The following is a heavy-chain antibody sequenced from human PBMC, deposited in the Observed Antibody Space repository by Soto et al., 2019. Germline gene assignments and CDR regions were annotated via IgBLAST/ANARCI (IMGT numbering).Heavy chain of an antibody. CDR2: IYHSGST. D-gene: IGHD3-16*01. V-gene: IGHV4-4*02. CDR1: GGSISSGNW. J-gene: IGHJ4*02. Sequence: QVQLQESGPGLAKPSGTLSLTCAVSGGSISSGNWWSWVRQPPGKGLEWMGEIYHSGSTNYNPSLKSRVTISVDKSKNQFSLKLSSVTAADTAVYYCARRTALLMITLGGPIDYWGQGTLVTVSS. CDR3: ARRTALLMITLGGPIDY.